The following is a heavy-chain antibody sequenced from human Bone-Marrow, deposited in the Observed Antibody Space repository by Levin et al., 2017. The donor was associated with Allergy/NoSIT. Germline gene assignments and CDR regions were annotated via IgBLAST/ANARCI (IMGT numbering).Heavy chain of an antibody. D-gene: IGHD1-1*01. CDR1: GFTFSSFA. CDR2: INVNGGRT. CDR3: AKEGPYWNYFDS. Sequence: GGSLRLSCAASGFTFSSFAMSWVRQAPGKGLEWVSSINVNGGRTNYADSVKGRFTVSRDNSKDTLYLQMSSLRVEDTAVYYCAKEGPYWNYFDSWGQGPLVTVSS. V-gene: IGHV3-23*01. J-gene: IGHJ4*02.